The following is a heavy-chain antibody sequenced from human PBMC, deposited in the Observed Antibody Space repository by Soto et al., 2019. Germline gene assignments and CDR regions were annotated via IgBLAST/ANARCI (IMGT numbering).Heavy chain of an antibody. CDR2: INQDGSEK. CDR1: GLTFSSYW. J-gene: IGHJ4*02. CDR3: VPGFDY. V-gene: IGHV3-7*01. Sequence: EVQLVESGGGLVQPGGSLRLSCAASGLTFSSYWMSWVRQAPGKGLEWLANINQDGSEKNYVDSVKGRFTISRDNAKNLLYLQMNSLRAEDPAVYYCVPGFDYWGQGTLVTVSS.